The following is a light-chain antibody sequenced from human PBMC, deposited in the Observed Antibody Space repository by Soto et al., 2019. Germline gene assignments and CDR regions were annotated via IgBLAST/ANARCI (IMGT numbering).Light chain of an antibody. CDR2: EVS. Sequence: QSVLTQPASGTETQRHPIPIARTGTSSHVWSYNLVSWYQQHPGKAPKLMIYEVSKRPSGVSNRFSGSKSGNTASLTISGLQAEDEADYYCCSYAGSSTFLYVFGTGTKVTVL. J-gene: IGLJ1*01. V-gene: IGLV2-23*02. CDR1: SSHVWSYNL. CDR3: CSYAGSSTFLYV.